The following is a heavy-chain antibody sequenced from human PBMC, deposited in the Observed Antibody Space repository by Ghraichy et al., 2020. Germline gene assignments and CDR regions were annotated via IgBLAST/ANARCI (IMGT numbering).Heavy chain of an antibody. D-gene: IGHD1-26*01. J-gene: IGHJ4*02. V-gene: IGHV3-30*02. Sequence: GGSLRLSCAASGFTFSSYGMHWVRQAPGKGLEWVAFIRYDGSNKYYADSVKGRFTISRDNSKNTLYLQMNSLRAEDTAVYYCAKDKWELLRGQSCFDYWGQGTLVTVSS. CDR1: GFTFSSYG. CDR3: AKDKWELLRGQSCFDY. CDR2: IRYDGSNK.